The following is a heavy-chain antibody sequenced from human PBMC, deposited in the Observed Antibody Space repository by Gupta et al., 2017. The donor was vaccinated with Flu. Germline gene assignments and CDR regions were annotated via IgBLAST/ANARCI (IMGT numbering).Heavy chain of an antibody. CDR2: ISGSGGST. CDR3: AKDRLETAFWSGYYKDDWFDP. V-gene: IGHV3-23*01. Sequence: VRQAPGKGLEWVSAISGSGGSTYYADSVKGRFTISRDNSKNTLYLQMNSLRAEDTAVYYCAKDRLETAFWSGYYKDDWFDPWGQGTLVTVSS. D-gene: IGHD3-3*01. J-gene: IGHJ5*02.